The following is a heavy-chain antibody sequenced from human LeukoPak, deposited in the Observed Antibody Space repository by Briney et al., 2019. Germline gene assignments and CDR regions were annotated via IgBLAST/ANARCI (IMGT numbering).Heavy chain of an antibody. D-gene: IGHD1-26*01. CDR1: GFTFSSYG. J-gene: IGHJ6*02. Sequence: GGSLRLSCAASGFTFSSYGMHWVRQAPGKGLEWVAVISYAGSNKYYADSVRGRFTISRDNSKNTLYLQMDSLRVEDTAVYHCAKGLGVGVAFYYYGMDVWGQGAAVTVSS. V-gene: IGHV3-30*18. CDR2: ISYAGSNK. CDR3: AKGLGVGVAFYYYGMDV.